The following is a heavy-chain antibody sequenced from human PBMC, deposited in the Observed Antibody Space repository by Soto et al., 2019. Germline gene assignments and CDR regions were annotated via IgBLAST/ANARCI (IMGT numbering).Heavy chain of an antibody. V-gene: IGHV3-73*02. CDR1: GFTFSGSA. CDR2: IRSKANSYAT. Sequence: EVQLVESGGGLVQPGGSLKLSCAASGFTFSGSAVHWVRQASGKGLEWVARIRSKANSYATAYAASVKGRFTISRDDSEKTAYLQMNSLETEDTGVYYCSIEPDYWGQGTLVTVSS. CDR3: SIEPDY. J-gene: IGHJ4*02.